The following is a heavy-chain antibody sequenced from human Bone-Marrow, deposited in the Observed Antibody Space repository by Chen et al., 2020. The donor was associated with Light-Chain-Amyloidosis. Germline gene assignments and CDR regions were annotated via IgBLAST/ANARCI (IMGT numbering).Heavy chain of an antibody. CDR1: GFTFSSYE. J-gene: IGHJ4*02. V-gene: IGHV3-48*03. D-gene: IGHD3-10*01. CDR3: ARQIWVRALFFDH. Sequence: EVQLVESGGALVQPGGSLRLSCTASGFTFSSYEMNWVRQVPGKGLQWVSYISTSGFDTYYADSVKGRFTISRDNAKHSLYLQMSGLRDEDTAVYYCARQIWVRALFFDHWGQGPLVTVSS. CDR2: ISTSGFDT.